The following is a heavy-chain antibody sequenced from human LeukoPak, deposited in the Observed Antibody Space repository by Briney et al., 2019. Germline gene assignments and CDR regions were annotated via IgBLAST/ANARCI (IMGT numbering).Heavy chain of an antibody. CDR2: INHGGST. CDR1: GGSFSGYY. Sequence: PSETLSLTCAVYGGSFSGYYWSWIRQPPGKGLEWIGEINHGGSTNYNPSLKSRVTISVDTSKNQFSLKLSSVTAADTAVYYCARLARSGSDYWGQGTLVTVSS. V-gene: IGHV4-34*01. J-gene: IGHJ4*02. CDR3: ARLARSGSDY. D-gene: IGHD3-22*01.